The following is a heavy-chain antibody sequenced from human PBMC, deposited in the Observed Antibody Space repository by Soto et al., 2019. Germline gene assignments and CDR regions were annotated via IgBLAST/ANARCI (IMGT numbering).Heavy chain of an antibody. CDR1: GYTFTRYG. J-gene: IGHJ6*02. CDR3: AMVDVYVTPSPQDV. Sequence: QVQLVQSGAEVKNPGASVKVSCKASGYTFTRYGIGWARQAPGQGLEWMGWINTYNGNTNYAQNVQGRVKLTTDRSTSTAYMEMRSPRSNDTAIYYCAMVDVYVTPSPQDVWGQGTTVIVSS. D-gene: IGHD3-16*01. V-gene: IGHV1-18*01. CDR2: INTYNGNT.